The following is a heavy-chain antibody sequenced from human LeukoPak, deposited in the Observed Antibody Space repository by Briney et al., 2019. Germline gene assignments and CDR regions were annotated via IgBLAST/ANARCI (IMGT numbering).Heavy chain of an antibody. Sequence: PSETLSLTCAVYGGSFTGYYWNWIRQPPGKGLEWIGEINHSGSTNYNPSLKRRVTMSVDTSKNQFSLKLSSVTAADTAVYYCARGLALAGYDSSGYYYRRYYYYYMDVWGKGTTVTVSS. V-gene: IGHV4-34*01. CDR1: GGSFTGYY. CDR2: INHSGST. D-gene: IGHD3-22*01. CDR3: ARGLALAGYDSSGYYYRRYYYYYMDV. J-gene: IGHJ6*03.